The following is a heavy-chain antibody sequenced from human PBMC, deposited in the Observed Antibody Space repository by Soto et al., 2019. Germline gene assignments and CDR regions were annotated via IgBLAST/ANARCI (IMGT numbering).Heavy chain of an antibody. CDR3: ARGGVTTIFGDS. CDR1: GFTFSRYS. V-gene: IGHV3-48*02. D-gene: IGHD5-12*01. J-gene: IGHJ4*02. Sequence: PGGSLRLSCAASGFTFSRYSMNWVRQAPGKGLEWLSYIDTSSGTKYYADSVKGRFIISRDNAKNSLFLQMNSLRDEDTAVYCCARGGVTTIFGDSWGQGTLVTVSS. CDR2: IDTSSGTK.